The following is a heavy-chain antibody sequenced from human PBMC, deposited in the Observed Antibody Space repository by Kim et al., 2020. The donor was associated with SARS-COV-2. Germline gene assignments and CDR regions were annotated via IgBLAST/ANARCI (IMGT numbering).Heavy chain of an antibody. V-gene: IGHV3-13*01. CDR3: VRDGGPGGYNYGMDV. D-gene: IGHD3-3*01. J-gene: IGHJ6*02. Sequence: GSVKGRFTISRENAKNSLYLQMNSLRAGDTAVYYCVRDGGPGGYNYGMDVWGQGTSVTVSS.